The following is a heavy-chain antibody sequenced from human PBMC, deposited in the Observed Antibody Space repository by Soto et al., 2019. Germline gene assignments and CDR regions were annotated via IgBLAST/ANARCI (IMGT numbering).Heavy chain of an antibody. CDR2: IIPIFGTA. CDR1: GGTFSSYA. V-gene: IGHV1-69*06. J-gene: IGHJ6*02. Sequence: SVKVSCKASGGTFSSYAISWVRQAPGQGLEWMGGIIPIFGTANYAQKFQGRVTITADKSTSTAYMELSSLRSEDTAVYYCARVWQWLAGSYYYGMDVWGQGTTVTVSS. CDR3: ARVWQWLAGSYYYGMDV. D-gene: IGHD6-19*01.